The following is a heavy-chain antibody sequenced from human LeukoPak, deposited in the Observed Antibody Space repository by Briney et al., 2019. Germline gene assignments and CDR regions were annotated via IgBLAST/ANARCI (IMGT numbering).Heavy chain of an antibody. CDR3: ARAYDSSGYCFDY. CDR1: GGSFSGHY. V-gene: IGHV4-34*01. D-gene: IGHD3-22*01. Sequence: SETLSLTCAVYGGSFSGHYWSWIRQPPGKGLEWIGEINHSGSTNYNPSLKSRVTISVDTSKNQFSLKLSSVTAADTAVYYCARAYDSSGYCFDYWGQGTLVTVSS. CDR2: INHSGST. J-gene: IGHJ4*02.